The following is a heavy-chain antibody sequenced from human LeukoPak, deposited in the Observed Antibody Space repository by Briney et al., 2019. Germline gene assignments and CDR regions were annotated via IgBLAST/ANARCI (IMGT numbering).Heavy chain of an antibody. CDR1: GGSIRSSSYY. D-gene: IGHD2-2*01. Sequence: SETLSLTCTVSGGSIRSSSYYWGWIRQPPGKGLEWIGSIYYSGSTYYNASLKSRGTISVDTSKNQLSLKLSSVTAAHTAVYYCARVTPYCSSPSCLDYWGQGTLVTVSS. CDR3: ARVTPYCSSPSCLDY. CDR2: IYYSGST. J-gene: IGHJ4*02. V-gene: IGHV4-39*07.